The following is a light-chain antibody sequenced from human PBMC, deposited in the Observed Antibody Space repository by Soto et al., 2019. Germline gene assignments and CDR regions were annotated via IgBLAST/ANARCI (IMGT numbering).Light chain of an antibody. J-gene: IGKJ1*01. CDR2: GAS. Sequence: EIVLTQSPGTLSLSPVERATLSCRASQSVSSSYLAWYQQKPGQAPRLLIYGASSRATGIPDRFSGSGSGTAFTLTISRLEPEDFAVYYCQKYGSSPRKFGQGTKVDIK. CDR1: QSVSSSY. CDR3: QKYGSSPRK. V-gene: IGKV3-20*01.